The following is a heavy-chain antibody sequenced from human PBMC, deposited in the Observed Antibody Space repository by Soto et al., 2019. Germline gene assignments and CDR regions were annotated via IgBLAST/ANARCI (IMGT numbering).Heavy chain of an antibody. J-gene: IGHJ6*02. V-gene: IGHV5-10-1*01. CDR1: GDSFTSYW. CDR3: ARDDYYDFWSGYYLYYYYGMDV. Sequence: HGELMKISCKGAGDSFTSYWIRWVRQMPGKGLEWMGRIDPSDSYTNYSPSFQGHVNISADKSISTAYLQWSSLKASDTAMYYCARDDYYDFWSGYYLYYYYGMDVWGQGTTVTVTS. CDR2: IDPSDSYT. D-gene: IGHD3-3*01.